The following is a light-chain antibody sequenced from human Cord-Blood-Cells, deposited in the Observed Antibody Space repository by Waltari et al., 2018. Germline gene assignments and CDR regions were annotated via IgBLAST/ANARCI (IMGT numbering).Light chain of an antibody. CDR2: AAS. CDR3: QQRYSTPRT. V-gene: IGKV1-39*01. Sequence: DIQMTQSPSSLSASVGDRVPIPCRASQSISSYLNWDQQKPGQAPQLRIYAASSLQSGVPSRFSGSGSGTDFTLTISSLQPEDVATYDGQQRYSTPRTFGQGTKLEIK. J-gene: IGKJ2*01. CDR1: QSISSY.